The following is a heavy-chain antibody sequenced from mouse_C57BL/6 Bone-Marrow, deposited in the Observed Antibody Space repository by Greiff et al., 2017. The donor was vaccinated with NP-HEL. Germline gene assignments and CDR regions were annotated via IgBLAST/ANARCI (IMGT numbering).Heavy chain of an antibody. CDR2: ISYSGST. J-gene: IGHJ4*01. V-gene: IGHV3-8*01. D-gene: IGHD1-1*01. CDR1: GYSITSDY. CDR3: ARWGYYGSSYRGDYAMDY. Sequence: EVKLQESGPGLAKPSQTLSLTCSVTGYSITSDYWNWIRKFPGNKLEYMGYISYSGSTYYNPSLKSRISITRDTSKNQYYLQLNSVTTEDTATYYCARWGYYGSSYRGDYAMDYWGQGTSVTVSS.